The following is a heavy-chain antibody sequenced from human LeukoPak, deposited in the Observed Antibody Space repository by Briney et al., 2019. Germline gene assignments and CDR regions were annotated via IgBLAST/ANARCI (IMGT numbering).Heavy chain of an antibody. Sequence: SETLSLTCTVSGASVSSASYWTWIRQPPGKGVEWIAHIYNGVNTNYNTSLKSRVTISVDTSKNQFSLRLNSVTAADTAVYYCARSRAFNSGAFDPWGQGSLVTVSS. D-gene: IGHD1-26*01. J-gene: IGHJ5*02. CDR1: GASVSSASY. CDR2: IYNGVNT. CDR3: ARSRAFNSGAFDP. V-gene: IGHV4-61*01.